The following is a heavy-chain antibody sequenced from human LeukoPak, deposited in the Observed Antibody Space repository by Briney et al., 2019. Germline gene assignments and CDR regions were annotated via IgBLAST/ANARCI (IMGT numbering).Heavy chain of an antibody. CDR1: GFTFSKYL. CDR3: ARNSPTYYYDSPAFDI. CDR2: LKEDGSEK. D-gene: IGHD3-22*01. J-gene: IGHJ3*02. V-gene: IGHV3-7*01. Sequence: PGGSLRLSRAASGFTFSKYLMSWVRPAPGKGREWVGNLKEDGSEKYYIDSVKGRFTISRDNAKNSLYLQMNSLRAEDTAVYYCARNSPTYYYDSPAFDIWGQGTMVTVSS.